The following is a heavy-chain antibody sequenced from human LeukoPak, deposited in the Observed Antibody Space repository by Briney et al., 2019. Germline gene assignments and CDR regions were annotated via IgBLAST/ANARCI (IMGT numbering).Heavy chain of an antibody. CDR1: GYAFTCYY. CDR3: ARDPRPYYDFWSGYYTETHFDY. J-gene: IGHJ4*02. V-gene: IGHV1-2*02. Sequence: ASVKVSCKASGYAFTCYYMHWVRQAPGQGLEWMGWINPNSGGTNYAQKFQGRVTMTRDTSISTAYMELSRLRSDDTAVYYYARDPRPYYDFWSGYYTETHFDYWGQGTLVTVSS. D-gene: IGHD3-3*01. CDR2: INPNSGGT.